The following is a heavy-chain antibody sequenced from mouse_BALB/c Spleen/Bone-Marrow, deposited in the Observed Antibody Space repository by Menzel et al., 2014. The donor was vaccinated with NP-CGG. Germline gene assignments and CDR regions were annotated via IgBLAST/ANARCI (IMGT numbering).Heavy chain of an antibody. V-gene: IGHV1-31*01. J-gene: IGHJ1*01. CDR3: ESRGEYFDV. CDR1: DYSFTGYY. Sequence: QMQQYGPELEQPGASVKISCKASDYSFTGYYMPWVKQSHGNSVDWIGYIYPYNGVSSYNQKFKGKATLTVDKSSSTAYMELRSLTSDDSAVYYCESRGEYFDVWGAGTTATVSS. CDR2: IYPYNGVS.